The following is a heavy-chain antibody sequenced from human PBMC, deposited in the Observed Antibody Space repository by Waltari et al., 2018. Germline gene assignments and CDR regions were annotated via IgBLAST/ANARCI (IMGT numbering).Heavy chain of an antibody. V-gene: IGHV1-46*01. Sequence: QVQLVQSGAEVKKPGASVKVSCKASGYTFTSYYMHWVRQAPGQGLEWMGIITPSGGSTSYAQKFQGRVTRTRDTSPSTVYMELSSLRSEDTAVYYCARGVLLWFGESYPIDYWGQGTLVTVSS. J-gene: IGHJ4*02. CDR1: GYTFTSYY. D-gene: IGHD3-10*01. CDR2: ITPSGGST. CDR3: ARGVLLWFGESYPIDY.